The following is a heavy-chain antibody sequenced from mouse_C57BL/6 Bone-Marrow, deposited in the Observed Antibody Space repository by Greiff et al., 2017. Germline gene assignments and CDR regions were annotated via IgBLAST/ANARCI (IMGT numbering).Heavy chain of an antibody. D-gene: IGHD2-3*01. Sequence: EVKLVESGGGLVKPGGSLKLSCAASGFTFSSYAMSWVRQTPEKRLEWVATISDGGSYTYYPDNVKGRLTISRDNAKNNLYLQMSHLKSEDTAMYYCARDGYFLFAYWGQGTLVTVSA. CDR2: ISDGGSYT. CDR1: GFTFSSYA. J-gene: IGHJ3*01. V-gene: IGHV5-4*03. CDR3: ARDGYFLFAY.